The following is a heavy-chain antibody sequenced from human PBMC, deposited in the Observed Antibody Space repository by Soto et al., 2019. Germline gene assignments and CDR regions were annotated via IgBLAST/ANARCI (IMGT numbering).Heavy chain of an antibody. J-gene: IGHJ4*02. D-gene: IGHD3-3*01. CDR2: INHSGST. CDR1: GGSFGGYY. CDR3: ARGIWYDFWSGYYFDY. V-gene: IGHV4-34*01. Sequence: NPSETLSLTCAVYGGSFGGYYWSWIRQPPGKGLEWIGEINHSGSTNYNPSLKSRVTISVDTSKNQFSLKLSSVTAADTAVYYCARGIWYDFWSGYYFDYWGQGTLVTVSS.